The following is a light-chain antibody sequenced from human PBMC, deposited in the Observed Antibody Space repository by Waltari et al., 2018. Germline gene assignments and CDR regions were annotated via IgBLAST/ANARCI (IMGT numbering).Light chain of an antibody. Sequence: SFVLTQPPSVSVAPGQTARITCGGDNIEGRSINWYQQKPGQAPVLVVDDEIDRPSGIPERLSGTKSGNPATLSITRGEAGDEADYYCQIWDTLSHHFVFGAGTKVTVL. CDR3: QIWDTLSHHFV. J-gene: IGLJ1*01. CDR1: NIEGRS. V-gene: IGLV3-21*02. CDR2: DEI.